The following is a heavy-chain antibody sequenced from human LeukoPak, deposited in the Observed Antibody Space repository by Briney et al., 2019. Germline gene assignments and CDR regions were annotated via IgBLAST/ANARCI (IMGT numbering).Heavy chain of an antibody. V-gene: IGHV3-48*02. CDR1: GFTFTTYG. D-gene: IGHD3-22*01. CDR3: ARDFRYHDSSGYYSFDY. J-gene: IGHJ4*02. CDR2: LSGRSNSI. Sequence: RPGGSLRLSCAASGFTFTTYGMNWVRQAPGKGLEWVSYLSGRSNSIYYAESVKGRFTISRDNAKNSLYLQMNSLRDEDTAVYYCARDFRYHDSSGYYSFDYWGQGTLVTVSS.